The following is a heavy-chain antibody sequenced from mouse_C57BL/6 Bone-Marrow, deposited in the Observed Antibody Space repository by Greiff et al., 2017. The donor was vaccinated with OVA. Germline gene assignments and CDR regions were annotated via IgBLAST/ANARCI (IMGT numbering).Heavy chain of an antibody. CDR3: AREWLLPCWYFDV. V-gene: IGHV1-52*01. CDR2: IDPSDSET. D-gene: IGHD2-3*01. Sequence: VQLQQPGAELVRPGSSVKLSCKASGYTFTSYWMHWVKQRPIQGLEWIGNIDPSDSETHYNQKFKDKATLTVDKSSSTAYMQLSSLTSEDSAVYYCAREWLLPCWYFDVWGTGTTVTVSS. CDR1: GYTFTSYW. J-gene: IGHJ1*03.